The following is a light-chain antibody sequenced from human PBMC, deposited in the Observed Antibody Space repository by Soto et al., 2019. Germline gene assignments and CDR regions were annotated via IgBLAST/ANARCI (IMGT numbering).Light chain of an antibody. J-gene: IGKJ1*01. CDR1: QGISNY. V-gene: IGKV1-27*01. CDR3: QKYDRDPWT. Sequence: DIQMTQSPSSLSASVGDRVSIACRASQGISNYLVWYQQKPGKIPNLLIYAASTLKSGVPSRFSGSRSGTDFTLTISSLQSDDVATYYCQKYDRDPWTFGQGTKVEIK. CDR2: AAS.